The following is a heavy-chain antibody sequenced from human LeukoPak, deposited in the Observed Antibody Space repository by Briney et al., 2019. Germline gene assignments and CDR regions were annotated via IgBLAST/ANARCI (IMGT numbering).Heavy chain of an antibody. CDR2: INSDESTT. CDR3: ARAANWDMFDY. J-gene: IGHJ4*02. CDR1: GFTFGSYW. V-gene: IGHV3-74*01. D-gene: IGHD7-27*01. Sequence: PGGSLRLSCAASGFTFGSYWMHWVRHAPGKGLVWVSRINSDESTTTYADSVKGRFTISRDYAKNTLYLQMNSLTADDTAVYYCARAANWDMFDYWGQGTLVTVSS.